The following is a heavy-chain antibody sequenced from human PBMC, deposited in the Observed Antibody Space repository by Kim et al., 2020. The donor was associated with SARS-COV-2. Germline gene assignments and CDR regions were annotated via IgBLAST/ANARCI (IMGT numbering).Heavy chain of an antibody. Sequence: GGSLRLSCAASGFTFSSYAMHWVRQAPGKGLEWVAVISYDGSNKYYADSVKGRFTISRDNSKNTLYLQMNSLRAEDTAVYYCARFVVVVAAVGDYWGQGT. CDR3: ARFVVVVAAVGDY. V-gene: IGHV3-30*04. D-gene: IGHD2-15*01. J-gene: IGHJ4*02. CDR1: GFTFSSYA. CDR2: ISYDGSNK.